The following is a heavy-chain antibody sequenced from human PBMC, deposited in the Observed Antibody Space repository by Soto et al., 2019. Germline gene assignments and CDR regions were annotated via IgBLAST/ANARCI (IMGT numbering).Heavy chain of an antibody. CDR3: ARSVHDYGDYEYYYYGMDV. V-gene: IGHV1-8*01. Sequence: SLSVSFKAAGYTFSTYGINWVLQATGRGLEWMGWINPDSCNTAYTQKSQVRVTMTRNTSMSTGYMELSSLRSEDTAVYYCARSVHDYGDYEYYYYGMDVWGQAITVTVSS. D-gene: IGHD4-17*01. J-gene: IGHJ6*02. CDR1: GYTFSTYG. CDR2: INPDSCNT.